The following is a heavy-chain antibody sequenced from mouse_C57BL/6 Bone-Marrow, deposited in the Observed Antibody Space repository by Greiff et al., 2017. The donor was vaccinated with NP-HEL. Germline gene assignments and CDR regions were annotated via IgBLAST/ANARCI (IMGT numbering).Heavy chain of an antibody. CDR3: ARGVYYDLDGAY. V-gene: IGHV1-53*01. D-gene: IGHD2-4*01. J-gene: IGHJ3*01. Sequence: QVQLQQPGTELVKPGASVKLSCKASGYTFTSYSMPWVKQRPGQGLEWIGNINPSNGGTNYNEKFKSKATLTVDKSSSTAYMQLSSLTSEDSAIYYCARGVYYDLDGAYWGHGTLVTVTA. CDR1: GYTFTSYS. CDR2: INPSNGGT.